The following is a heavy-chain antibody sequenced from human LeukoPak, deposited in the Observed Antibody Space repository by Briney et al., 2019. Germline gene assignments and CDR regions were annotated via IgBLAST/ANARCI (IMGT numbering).Heavy chain of an antibody. J-gene: IGHJ3*02. CDR2: INPDSGDT. V-gene: IGHV1-2*02. CDR3: VISKGAFDI. Sequence: ASVKVSCKASGYTFTHYNMHWVRQAPGQGPEWMAWINPDSGDTNYAQKFQGRVTMTRDTSIGTAYMELRRLTSDDTAMYYCVISKGAFDIWGQGTIVTVSS. CDR1: GYTFTHYN.